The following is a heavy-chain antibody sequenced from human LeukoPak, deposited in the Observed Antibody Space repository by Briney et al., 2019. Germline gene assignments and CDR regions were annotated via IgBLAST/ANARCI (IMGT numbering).Heavy chain of an antibody. J-gene: IGHJ6*03. V-gene: IGHV4-38-2*02. D-gene: IGHD3-10*01. CDR3: ARHCRFYGSGSYYHYYYYMDV. CDR2: INHSGST. CDR1: DYSISSGYY. Sequence: SETLSLTCNVFDYSISSGYYWGWIRQPPGKGLEWIGEINHSGSTNYNPSLKSRVTISVDTSKNQFSLKLSSVTAADTAVYYCARHCRFYGSGSYYHYYYYMDVWGKGTTVTVSS.